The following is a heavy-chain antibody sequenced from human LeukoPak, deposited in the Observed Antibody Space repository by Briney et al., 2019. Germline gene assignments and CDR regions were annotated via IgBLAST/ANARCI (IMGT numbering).Heavy chain of an antibody. D-gene: IGHD5-12*01. CDR3: ARESGYSGYEYYYYMDV. Sequence: GGSLRLSCSACGFTFSNYCMNWVRQAPGKGLEWVSGINWNGGSTGYADSVKGRFTISRDNAKNSLYLQMNSLRAEDTALYYCARESGYSGYEYYYYMDVWGKGTTVTVSS. J-gene: IGHJ6*03. V-gene: IGHV3-20*04. CDR2: INWNGGST. CDR1: GFTFSNYC.